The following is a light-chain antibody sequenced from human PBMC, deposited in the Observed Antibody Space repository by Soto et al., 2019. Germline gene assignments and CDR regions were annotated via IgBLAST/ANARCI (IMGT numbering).Light chain of an antibody. CDR3: QKYNSAPLT. Sequence: DVQMTQSPSSLSAFVGDRVTITCRASQGIAPYLAWFQQKPGKVPKLLIYATSTLQSGVPSRFSGSGSGTAFTLTISSLQHEDVGTYYCQKYNSAPLTFGGGTKVEIK. V-gene: IGKV1-27*01. CDR2: ATS. CDR1: QGIAPY. J-gene: IGKJ4*01.